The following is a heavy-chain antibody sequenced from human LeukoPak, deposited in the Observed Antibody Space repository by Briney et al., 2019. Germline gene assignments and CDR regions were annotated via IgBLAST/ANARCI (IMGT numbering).Heavy chain of an antibody. CDR1: GGTFSSNA. Sequence: SVKVSCKASGGTFSSNAISWVRQAPGQGLEWMGGIIPIFGTANYAQKFQGRVTITADESTSTAYMELSSLRSEDTAVYYCASSLVCSSTSCYYDWFDPWGQGTLVTVSS. CDR2: IIPIFGTA. D-gene: IGHD2-2*01. V-gene: IGHV1-69*13. J-gene: IGHJ5*02. CDR3: ASSLVCSSTSCYYDWFDP.